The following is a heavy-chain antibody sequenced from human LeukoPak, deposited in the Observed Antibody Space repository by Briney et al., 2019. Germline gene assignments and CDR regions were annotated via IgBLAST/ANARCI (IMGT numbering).Heavy chain of an antibody. CDR1: GGSISSSSYY. Sequence: SETLSLTCTVSGGSISSSSYYWGWIRQPPGKGLEWIGSIYYSGSTYYNPSLKSRVTISVDTSKNQFSLKLSSVTAADTTIYYCARGGYYGSGNDFRFDPWGQGTLVTVSS. D-gene: IGHD3-10*01. V-gene: IGHV4-39*07. CDR2: IYYSGST. J-gene: IGHJ5*02. CDR3: ARGGYYGSGNDFRFDP.